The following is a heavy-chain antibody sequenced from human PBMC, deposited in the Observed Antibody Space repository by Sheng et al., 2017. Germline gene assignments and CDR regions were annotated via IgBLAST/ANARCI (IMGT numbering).Heavy chain of an antibody. CDR3: ARAGDYGSGTHYDS. Sequence: EVQLVESGGDLVQTGGSLRLSCAASGFTFSSYWMHWVRQAPGKGLVWVTRINPEGSATSHADSVKGRFTISRDNAKNTLYLQMNSLKAEDTAVYFCARAGDYGSGTHYDSWGQGTLVTV. D-gene: IGHD3-10*01. V-gene: IGHV3-74*01. CDR1: GFTFSSYW. CDR2: INPEGSAT. J-gene: IGHJ5*01.